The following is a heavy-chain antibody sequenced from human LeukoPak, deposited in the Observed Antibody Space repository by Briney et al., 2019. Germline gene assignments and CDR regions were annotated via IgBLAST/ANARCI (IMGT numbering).Heavy chain of an antibody. D-gene: IGHD5-18*01. CDR3: ARAGSSGCYYYYYMDV. Sequence: ASVKVSCKASGYTFTSYGISWVRQAPGQGLEWMGWISAYNDNTNYAQKLQGRVTMITDTPTSTAYMELRSLRSDDTAVYYCARAGSSGCYYYYYMDVWGKGTTVTVSS. V-gene: IGHV1-18*01. CDR2: ISAYNDNT. CDR1: GYTFTSYG. J-gene: IGHJ6*03.